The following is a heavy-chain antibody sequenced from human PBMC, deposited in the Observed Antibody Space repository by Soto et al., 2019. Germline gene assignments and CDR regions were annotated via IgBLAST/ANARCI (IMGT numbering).Heavy chain of an antibody. CDR3: TTDSYITSIIVRFDY. CDR1: WFTFRNAW. D-gene: IGHD3-22*01. V-gene: IGHV3-15*07. CDR2: VKSKTDGGTT. J-gene: IGHJ4*01. Sequence: GALRLSCAASWFTFRNAWINWGRPAPGKGLEWVGRVKSKTDGGTTDFAAPVKGRFAISRDDSKNMVYLEMNSLKTEDTGIYYCTTDSYITSIIVRFDYWGHGTLVTVSS.